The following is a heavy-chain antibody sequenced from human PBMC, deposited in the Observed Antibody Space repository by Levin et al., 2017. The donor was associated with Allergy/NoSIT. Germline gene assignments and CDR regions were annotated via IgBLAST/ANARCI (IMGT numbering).Heavy chain of an antibody. CDR1: GGSISSYY. CDR3: ARSYLQSIRFDP. J-gene: IGHJ5*02. CDR2: IYYSGST. Sequence: SETLSLTCTVSGGSISSYYWSWIRQPPGKGLEWIGYIYYSGSTNYNPSLKSRVTISVDTSKNQFSLKLSSVTAADTAVYYCARSYLQSIRFDPWGQGTLVTVSS. V-gene: IGHV4-59*08.